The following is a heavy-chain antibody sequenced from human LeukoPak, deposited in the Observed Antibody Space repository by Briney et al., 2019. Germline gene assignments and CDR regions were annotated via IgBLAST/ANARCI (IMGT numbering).Heavy chain of an antibody. Sequence: SVKVSCKASGGTFSSYAISWVRQAPGQGLEWMGGIIPIFGTANYAQKFQGRVTSTADESTSTAYMELSSLRSEDTAVYYCARVTMVRGAKGYYYGMDVWGKGTTATVSS. CDR1: GGTFSSYA. CDR3: ARVTMVRGAKGYYYGMDV. J-gene: IGHJ6*04. CDR2: IIPIFGTA. V-gene: IGHV1-69*01. D-gene: IGHD3-10*01.